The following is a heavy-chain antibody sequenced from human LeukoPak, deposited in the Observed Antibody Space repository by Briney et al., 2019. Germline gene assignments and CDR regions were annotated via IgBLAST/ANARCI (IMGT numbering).Heavy chain of an antibody. Sequence: SETLSLTCTVSGSSITSSSYWVWIRQPPGKGLQCIGYIYNSGRTNYDPSLKSRVTMSVDTSKNQFSLNLSSVTAADTAVYYCARRIAVAGTFDYWGQGTLVTVSS. D-gene: IGHD6-19*01. J-gene: IGHJ4*02. CDR2: IYNSGRT. CDR1: GSSITSSSY. CDR3: ARRIAVAGTFDY. V-gene: IGHV4-4*09.